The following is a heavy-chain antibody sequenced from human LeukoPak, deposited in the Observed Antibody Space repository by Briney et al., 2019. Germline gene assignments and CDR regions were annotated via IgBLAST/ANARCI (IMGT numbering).Heavy chain of an antibody. CDR2: IMPLFGTA. Sequence: SVKVSCKTSGGTFNNSAISWVRQAPGQGLEWLGGIMPLFGTAGYAQEFQGRVTITKDESTRTVYLELTSLTSDDTAVYYCARDVHGDYGSGWFDPWGQGTLVSVSS. CDR3: ARDVHGDYGSGWFDP. CDR1: GGTFNNSA. J-gene: IGHJ5*02. D-gene: IGHD4-17*01. V-gene: IGHV1-69*05.